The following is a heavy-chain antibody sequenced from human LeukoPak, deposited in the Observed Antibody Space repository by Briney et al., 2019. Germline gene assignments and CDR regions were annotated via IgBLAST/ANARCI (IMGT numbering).Heavy chain of an antibody. CDR1: GYTFTGYY. Sequence: ASVKVSCKASGYTFTGYYMHWVRQAPGQGLEWMGWINPNSGGTNYAQKFQGRVTMTRDTSISTAYMELSRLRSDDTAVYYCARGEPEQWLVGFKGNDYWGQGTLVTVSS. CDR2: INPNSGGT. V-gene: IGHV1-2*02. J-gene: IGHJ4*02. D-gene: IGHD6-19*01. CDR3: ARGEPEQWLVGFKGNDY.